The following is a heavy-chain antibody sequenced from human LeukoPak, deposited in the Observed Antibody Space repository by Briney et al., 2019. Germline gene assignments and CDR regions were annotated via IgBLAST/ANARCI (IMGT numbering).Heavy chain of an antibody. J-gene: IGHJ3*02. CDR3: ARVVYYGGSGHDAFDI. D-gene: IGHD1-26*01. V-gene: IGHV3-20*04. CDR2: INWNGGST. Sequence: GGSLRLSCAASDFSFTTYAMSWVRQAPGKGLEWVSGINWNGGSTGYADSVKGRFTISRDNAKNSLYLQMNSLRAEDTALYYCARVVYYGGSGHDAFDIWGQGTMVTVSS. CDR1: DFSFTTYA.